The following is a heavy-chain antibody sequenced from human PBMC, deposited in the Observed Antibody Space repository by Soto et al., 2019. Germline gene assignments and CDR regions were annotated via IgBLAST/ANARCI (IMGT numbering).Heavy chain of an antibody. D-gene: IGHD3-10*01. CDR2: ISSSGSTI. V-gene: IGHV3-48*03. Sequence: PXGSLRLACAASGFTFSSYAMNWVRQAPGKGLEWVSYISSSGSTIYYADSVKGRFTISRDNAKNSLYLQMNSLRAEDTAVYYCARMWGDSDSNWFDHWGQGPPVTVSS. CDR3: ARMWGDSDSNWFDH. J-gene: IGHJ5*02. CDR1: GFTFSSYA.